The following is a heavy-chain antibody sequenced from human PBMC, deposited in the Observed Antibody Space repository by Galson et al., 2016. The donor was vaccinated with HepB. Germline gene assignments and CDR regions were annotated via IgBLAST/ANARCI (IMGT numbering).Heavy chain of an antibody. Sequence: SVKVSCKASGYTFSDYGVSWVRQAPGQGLEWMGWICANDGHTKYAQNLQGRLTMTSDTSTTTAYMELRSLTSDDTAVYYCARGYCSGGGCYSGDDYWGQGTLLIVSS. CDR3: ARGYCSGGGCYSGDDY. CDR1: GYTFSDYG. D-gene: IGHD2-15*01. J-gene: IGHJ4*02. CDR2: ICANDGHT. V-gene: IGHV1-18*01.